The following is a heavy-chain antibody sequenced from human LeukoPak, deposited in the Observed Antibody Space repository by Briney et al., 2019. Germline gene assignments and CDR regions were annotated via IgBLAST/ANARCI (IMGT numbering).Heavy chain of an antibody. CDR1: GFTFSSYW. CDR3: AKDYSSSWENFDY. Sequence: GGSLRLSCAASGFTFSSYWMSWVRQAPGKGLEWVANIKQDGSEKYYVDSVKGRFTISRDNAKNSLYLQMNSLRAEDTALYYCAKDYSSSWENFDYWGQGALVTVSS. CDR2: IKQDGSEK. J-gene: IGHJ4*02. V-gene: IGHV3-7*03. D-gene: IGHD6-13*01.